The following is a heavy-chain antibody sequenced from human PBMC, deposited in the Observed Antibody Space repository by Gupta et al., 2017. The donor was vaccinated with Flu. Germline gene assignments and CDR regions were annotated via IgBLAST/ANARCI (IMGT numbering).Heavy chain of an antibody. CDR3: ARRAGSGFYDTGVDY. D-gene: IGHD6-25*01. J-gene: IGHJ4*02. CDR2: INPYNGGS. Sequence: QAPGQGLQDMGAINPYNGGSDYAQRFQGRVAMTRDTSINTVYMELSSLISDDTAVYYCARRAGSGFYDTGVDYWGQGTLVTVSS. V-gene: IGHV1-2*02.